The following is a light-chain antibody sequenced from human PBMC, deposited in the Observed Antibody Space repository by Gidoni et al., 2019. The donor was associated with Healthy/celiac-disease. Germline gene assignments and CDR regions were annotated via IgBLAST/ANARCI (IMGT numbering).Light chain of an antibody. Sequence: DILMTQSPLSLPVTPGEPASISCRSSQSLLHSNGYTYLDWYLQKPGQSPQLLIYLGSNRASGVPDRFSGSGSGTDFTLKISRVEAEDVGVYYCMQALQTPRTFXQXTKVEIK. V-gene: IGKV2-28*01. CDR1: QSLLHSNGYTY. CDR3: MQALQTPRT. CDR2: LGS. J-gene: IGKJ1*01.